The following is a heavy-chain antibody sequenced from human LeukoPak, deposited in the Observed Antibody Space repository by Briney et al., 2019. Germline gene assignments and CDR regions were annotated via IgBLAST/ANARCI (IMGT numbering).Heavy chain of an antibody. Sequence: ASVKVSCKVSGYTLSELSMHWVRQAHGKGLEWMGSFDPENGETLYAPDFQGRVSLTEDTSAATAYMELISLRSEDTAVYYCTRSAVVLPYYFDYWGQGTPVTVSS. CDR1: GYTLSELS. D-gene: IGHD3-22*01. CDR3: TRSAVVLPYYFDY. J-gene: IGHJ4*02. CDR2: FDPENGET. V-gene: IGHV1-24*01.